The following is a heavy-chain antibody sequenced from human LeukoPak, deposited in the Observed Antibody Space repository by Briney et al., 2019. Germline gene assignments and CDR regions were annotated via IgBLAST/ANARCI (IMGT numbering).Heavy chain of an antibody. J-gene: IGHJ4*02. V-gene: IGHV4-4*07. D-gene: IGHD6-13*01. CDR3: ARGAGPFDS. Sequence: SEILSLTCTVSGESISSDYWSWIRQSAGKGLEWIGRIYPSASANYNPSLKSRLSMSVDTSKNQFSLKLNSVTAADTAVYYCARGAGPFDSWGQGTLVTVSS. CDR2: IYPSASA. CDR1: GESISSDY.